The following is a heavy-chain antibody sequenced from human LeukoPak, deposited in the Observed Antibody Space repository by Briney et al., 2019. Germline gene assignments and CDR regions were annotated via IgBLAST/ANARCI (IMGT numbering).Heavy chain of an antibody. CDR3: AREYYYGSGSYYYYGMDV. Sequence: ASVKVSCKASGGTFSSYAISWVRQAPGQGLEWMGRIIPILGIANYAQKFRGRVTITADKSTSTAYIELSSLRSEDTAVYYCAREYYYGSGSYYYYGMDVWGQGTTVTVSS. V-gene: IGHV1-69*04. CDR1: GGTFSSYA. J-gene: IGHJ6*02. CDR2: IIPILGIA. D-gene: IGHD3-10*01.